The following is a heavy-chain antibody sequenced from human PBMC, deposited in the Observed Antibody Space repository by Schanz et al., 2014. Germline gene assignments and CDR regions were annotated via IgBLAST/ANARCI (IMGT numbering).Heavy chain of an antibody. CDR3: ARDAVALVPEYFMDV. V-gene: IGHV3-66*01. CDR1: GFTVSSNY. CDR2: TYSGGST. Sequence: EVQLLESGGGLVQPGGSLRLSCAASGFTVSSNYMSWVRQAPGKGLEWVSITYSGGSTYYADSVKGRFTISRDNSMNTLHLQMDGLRVEDTAVYYCARDAVALVPEYFMDVWGKGTTVTVSS. D-gene: IGHD2-15*01. J-gene: IGHJ6*03.